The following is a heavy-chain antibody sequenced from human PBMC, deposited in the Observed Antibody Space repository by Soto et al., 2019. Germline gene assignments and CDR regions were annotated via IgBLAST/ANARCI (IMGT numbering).Heavy chain of an antibody. Sequence: QPGGSLRLSCAASGFTFSSYAMNWVRQAPGKGLEWVSGISDSGGSTYYADSVKGRFTISRDNSKDTLYLQVNSLRAEDTAVYYCAKATGTYDFPYYFDYWGQGTLVTVYS. CDR3: AKATGTYDFPYYFDY. D-gene: IGHD3-3*01. J-gene: IGHJ4*02. V-gene: IGHV3-23*01. CDR2: ISDSGGST. CDR1: GFTFSSYA.